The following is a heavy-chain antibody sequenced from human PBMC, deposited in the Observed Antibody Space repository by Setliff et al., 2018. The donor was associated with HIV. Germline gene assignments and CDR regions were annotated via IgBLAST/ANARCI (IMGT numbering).Heavy chain of an antibody. CDR1: DGSISSGAYY. J-gene: IGHJ4*02. CDR2: IYTSGST. CDR3: AREFDWSGFFDY. Sequence: PSETLSLTCTVSDGSISSGAYYWSWIRQPPGKGLEWIGYIYTSGSTNYNPSLKSRVTISVDTSKNQFSLKLSSVTAADTAVYYCAREFDWSGFFDYWGQGTLVTVSS. D-gene: IGHD3-3*01. V-gene: IGHV4-61*08.